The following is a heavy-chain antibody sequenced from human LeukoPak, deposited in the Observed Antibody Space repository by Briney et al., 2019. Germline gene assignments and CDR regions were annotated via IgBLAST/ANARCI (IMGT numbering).Heavy chain of an antibody. Sequence: SETLSLTCTVSGGSISSSSYYWGWVRQPPGKGPEWIGSIYYSGSTYYNPSLKSRVTISVDTSKNQFSLKLSSVTAADTAVYYCARDPTGYCSSASCYTAYWGQGTPVSVSS. CDR3: ARDPTGYCSSASCYTAY. CDR2: IYYSGST. D-gene: IGHD2-2*02. CDR1: GGSISSSSYY. J-gene: IGHJ4*02. V-gene: IGHV4-39*07.